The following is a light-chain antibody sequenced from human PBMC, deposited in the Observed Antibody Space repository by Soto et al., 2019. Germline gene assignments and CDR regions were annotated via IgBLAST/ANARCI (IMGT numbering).Light chain of an antibody. V-gene: IGKV3-11*01. J-gene: IGKJ1*01. CDR2: DAS. CDR3: QQRSKRA. Sequence: EILLTQSPATLSLSPGERATLSCRASQSVSSYLAWYQHKPGQAPRLLIYDASNRATGIPARFSGSGSGTDFTLTISSLEPEDFAVYYCQQRSKRAFGQGTKVDIK. CDR1: QSVSSY.